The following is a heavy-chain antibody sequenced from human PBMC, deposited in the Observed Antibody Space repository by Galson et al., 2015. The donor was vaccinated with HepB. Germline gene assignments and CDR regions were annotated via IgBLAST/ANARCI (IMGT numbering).Heavy chain of an antibody. CDR2: ISAYNGNT. D-gene: IGHD3-9*01. Sequence: SVKVSCKASGYTFTSYGISWVRQAPGQGLEWMGWISAYNGNTNYAQKLQGRVTMTTDTSTSTAYMDLRSLRSDDTAVYYCARPFPRRYFDWLNPMSTTLHSGNDAFDIWGQGTMVTVSS. V-gene: IGHV1-18*01. CDR1: GYTFTSYG. CDR3: ARPFPRRYFDWLNPMSTTLHSGNDAFDI. J-gene: IGHJ3*02.